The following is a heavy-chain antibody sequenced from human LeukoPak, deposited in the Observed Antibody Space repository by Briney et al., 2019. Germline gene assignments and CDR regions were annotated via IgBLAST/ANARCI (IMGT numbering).Heavy chain of an antibody. J-gene: IGHJ4*02. CDR3: ATRFVDSSGYYRSHFGY. Sequence: SETLSLTCAVYGGSFSGYYWSWIRQPPGKGLEWIGEINHSGSTNYNPSLKSRVTISVDTSKNQFSLKLSSVTAADTAVYYCATRFVDSSGYYRSHFGYWGQGTLSPSPQ. CDR2: INHSGST. D-gene: IGHD3-22*01. V-gene: IGHV4-34*01. CDR1: GGSFSGYY.